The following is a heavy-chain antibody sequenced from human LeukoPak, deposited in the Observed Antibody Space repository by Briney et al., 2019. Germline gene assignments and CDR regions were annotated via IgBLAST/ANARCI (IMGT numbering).Heavy chain of an antibody. CDR3: ASHIAAAERRVY. CDR2: ISSSSSYI. D-gene: IGHD6-13*01. J-gene: IGHJ4*02. Sequence: GGSLRLSCAASGFTFSSYSMNWVRQAPGKGLEWVSSISSSSSYIYYADSVKGRFTISRDNAKNSLYLQMNSLRAEDTAVYYCASHIAAAERRVYWGQGTLVTVSS. CDR1: GFTFSSYS. V-gene: IGHV3-21*01.